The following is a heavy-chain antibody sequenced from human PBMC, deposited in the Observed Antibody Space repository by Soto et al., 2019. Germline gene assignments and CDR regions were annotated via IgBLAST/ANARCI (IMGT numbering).Heavy chain of an antibody. Sequence: ASVKVSCKASGYTFTSRDINWVRQATGQGLEWMGWMNPNSGNTGYAQKFQGRVTMTRNTSISTAYMELSSLRSEDTAVYYCARLRTYYDFWSGYYLNWFDPWGQGTLVTVSS. J-gene: IGHJ5*02. D-gene: IGHD3-3*01. CDR3: ARLRTYYDFWSGYYLNWFDP. V-gene: IGHV1-8*01. CDR2: MNPNSGNT. CDR1: GYTFTSRD.